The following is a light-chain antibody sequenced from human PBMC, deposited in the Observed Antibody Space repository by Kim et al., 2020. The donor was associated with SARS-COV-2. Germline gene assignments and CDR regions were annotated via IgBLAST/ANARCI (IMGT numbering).Light chain of an antibody. CDR2: IDN. CDR1: SSNIGSNP. J-gene: IGLJ2*01. V-gene: IGLV1-44*01. Sequence: GQRVIISCSGSSSNIGSNPVNWYQQLPGTAPKLLIYIDNQRPSGVPDRFSGSKSGTSASLAISGLQSEDEATYYCATCDDSLKGVLFGGGTQLTVL. CDR3: ATCDDSLKGVL.